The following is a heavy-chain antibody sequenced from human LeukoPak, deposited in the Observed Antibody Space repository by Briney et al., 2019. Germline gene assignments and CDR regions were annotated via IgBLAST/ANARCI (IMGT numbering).Heavy chain of an antibody. D-gene: IGHD3-22*01. Sequence: PGGSLRLSCAASGFTFSSYWMHWVRQAPGKGLVWVSRIKSDGSSTSYADSVKGRFTISRDNAKNTLYLQMNSLRAEDTAVYYCARDRDPGYNDSSGYRRVNAFDIWGQGTMVTVSS. CDR3: ARDRDPGYNDSSGYRRVNAFDI. CDR2: IKSDGSST. J-gene: IGHJ3*02. CDR1: GFTFSSYW. V-gene: IGHV3-74*01.